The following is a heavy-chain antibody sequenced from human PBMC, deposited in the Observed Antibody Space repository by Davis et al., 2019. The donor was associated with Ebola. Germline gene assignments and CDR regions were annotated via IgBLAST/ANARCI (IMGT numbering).Heavy chain of an antibody. Sequence: SLKISCAASGFTFDDYAMHWVRQAPGKGLEWVSGISWNSGSIGYADSVKGRFTISRDNAKNSLYLQMNSLRAEDTALYYCARDRVLRYFDWLSPDYYYGMDVWGQGTTVTVSS. V-gene: IGHV3-9*01. D-gene: IGHD3-9*01. CDR1: GFTFDDYA. CDR2: ISWNSGSI. CDR3: ARDRVLRYFDWLSPDYYYGMDV. J-gene: IGHJ6*02.